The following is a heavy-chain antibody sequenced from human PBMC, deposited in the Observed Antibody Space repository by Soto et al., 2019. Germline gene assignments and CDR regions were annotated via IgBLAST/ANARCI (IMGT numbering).Heavy chain of an antibody. CDR3: ARSLPGTYGAFDL. D-gene: IGHD1-7*01. CDR1: EFTFRSYW. V-gene: IGHV3-74*01. CDR2: ISGDGSST. J-gene: IGHJ3*01. Sequence: GGSLRLSFASSEFTFRSYWIHWVRQSPGKGLVWVSRISGDGSSTNYADSVKGRFTISRDNAKNTVYLQIDSLRAEDTAVYYCARSLPGTYGAFDLWGQGTMVTVSS.